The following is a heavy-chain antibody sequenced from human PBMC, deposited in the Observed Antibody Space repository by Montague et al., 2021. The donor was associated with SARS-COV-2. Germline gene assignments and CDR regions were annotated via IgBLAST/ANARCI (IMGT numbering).Heavy chain of an antibody. Sequence: PALVKPTQTLTLTCTFSGFSLSTPHVGVGWIRQPPGKALEWVAVIYSNDEKRYSPSLRNRLTITKDTAKNQVVLSLTYVDPVDTATYYCAHLIRYYDIFTGIPFDYWGQRSQVTVSS. J-gene: IGHJ4*02. CDR2: IYSNDEK. D-gene: IGHD3-9*01. CDR3: AHLIRYYDIFTGIPFDY. V-gene: IGHV2-5*01. CDR1: GFSLSTPHVG.